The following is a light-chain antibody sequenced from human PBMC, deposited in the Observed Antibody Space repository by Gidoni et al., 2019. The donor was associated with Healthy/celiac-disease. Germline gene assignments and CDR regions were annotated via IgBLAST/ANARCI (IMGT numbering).Light chain of an antibody. CDR2: GAS. Sequence: IVLTQSPGTLSLSPGERATLSCRASQSVSSSSLAWYQQKPVQAPRLLIYGASSRATGIPDRFSGSGSGTDFTLTISRLEPEDFAVYYCQQYGSSPLTFGQGTKVEIK. J-gene: IGKJ1*01. V-gene: IGKV3-20*01. CDR1: QSVSSSS. CDR3: QQYGSSPLT.